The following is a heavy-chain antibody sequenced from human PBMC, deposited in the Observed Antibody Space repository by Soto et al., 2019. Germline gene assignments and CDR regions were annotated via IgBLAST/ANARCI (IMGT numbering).Heavy chain of an antibody. J-gene: IGHJ4*02. CDR1: GYTFTIYD. CDR3: AASPMCCTSSSCPYFFDY. Sequence: GASVKVFCKASGYTFTIYDINWVRQATGQGLEWMRWMNHNSDNTAYAGKLKSRVTMTRNASLSTATRELSSLRSVDSGVKYCAASPMCCTSSSCPYFFDYWAQGTLVTVSS. V-gene: IGHV1-8*01. D-gene: IGHD2-2*01. CDR2: MNHNSDNT.